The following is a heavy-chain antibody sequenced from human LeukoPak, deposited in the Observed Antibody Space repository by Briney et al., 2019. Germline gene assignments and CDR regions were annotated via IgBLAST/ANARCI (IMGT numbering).Heavy chain of an antibody. V-gene: IGHV3-48*03. CDR2: ISTSGSTI. CDR3: ARVTGYWGSGNYYFDY. Sequence: GGSLRLSCAASGFTFTHFEMNWVRQAPGKGLEWVSFISTSGSTIYYADSVEGRFTISRDNAKNSLYLQMSSLRAEDTAVYYCARVTGYWGSGNYYFDYWGQGTLVTVSS. J-gene: IGHJ4*02. D-gene: IGHD3-10*01. CDR1: GFTFTHFE.